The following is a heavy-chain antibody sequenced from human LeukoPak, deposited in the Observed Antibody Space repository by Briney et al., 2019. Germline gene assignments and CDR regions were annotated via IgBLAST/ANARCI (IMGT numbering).Heavy chain of an antibody. D-gene: IGHD3-10*01. V-gene: IGHV3-21*06. Sequence: GGSLRLSCAASGFTFSSYNMIWVRQAPGKGLEWVSSISSSATYIYYTDSLKGRFTISRDNAKNSLYLQMNSLRAEDTAVYYCARANLGSSFDPWGQGTLVTVSS. CDR1: GFTFSSYN. J-gene: IGHJ5*02. CDR2: ISSSATYI. CDR3: ARANLGSSFDP.